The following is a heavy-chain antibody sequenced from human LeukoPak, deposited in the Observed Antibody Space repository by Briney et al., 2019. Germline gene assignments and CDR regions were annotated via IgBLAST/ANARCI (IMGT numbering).Heavy chain of an antibody. Sequence: GGSLRLSCAASGFTFSSYAMHWVRQAPGKGLEWVAVISYDGSNKYYADSVKGRFTISRDNSKNTLYLQMNSLRAEDTAVYYCAKEGPPLLRVPLYYYNYGMDVGGQGTPATAS. J-gene: IGHJ6*02. CDR2: ISYDGSNK. CDR3: AKEGPPLLRVPLYYYNYGMDV. V-gene: IGHV3-30*04. CDR1: GFTFSSYA. D-gene: IGHD3-10*01.